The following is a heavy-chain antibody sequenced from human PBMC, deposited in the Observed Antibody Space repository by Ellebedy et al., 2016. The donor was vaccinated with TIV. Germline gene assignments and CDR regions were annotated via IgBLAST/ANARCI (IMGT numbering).Heavy chain of an antibody. D-gene: IGHD4-23*01. CDR3: AREARWGNWYFDL. CDR2: IASHGYVS. CDR1: GFTFSNYG. Sequence: GESLKISCAASGFTFSNYGMQWVRQAPGEGLEWVAVIASHGYVSFYADSVKGRFTLSRDNSKNTVYLQMSSLGPEDTAVYYCAREARWGNWYFDLWGRGTLITVST. V-gene: IGHV3-30*03. J-gene: IGHJ2*01.